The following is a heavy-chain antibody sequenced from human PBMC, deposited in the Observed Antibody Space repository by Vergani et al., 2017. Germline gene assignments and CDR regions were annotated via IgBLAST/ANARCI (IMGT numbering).Heavy chain of an antibody. Sequence: EVQLVESGGGLVKPGGSLRLSCAASGFTFSSYSMNWVRQAPGKGLEWVSSISSSSSYIYYADSVKGRFTISRDNAKNSLYLQMNSLRAEDTAVYYCARVELVGGYSYGFDYWGQGTLVTVSS. D-gene: IGHD5-18*01. V-gene: IGHV3-21*01. J-gene: IGHJ4*02. CDR1: GFTFSSYS. CDR3: ARVELVGGYSYGFDY. CDR2: ISSSSSYI.